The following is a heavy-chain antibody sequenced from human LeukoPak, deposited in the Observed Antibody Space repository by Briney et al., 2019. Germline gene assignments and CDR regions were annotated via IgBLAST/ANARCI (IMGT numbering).Heavy chain of an antibody. CDR2: IYYSGST. Sequence: SETLSLTCTVSGGSISSSSYYWGWIRQPPGKGLEWIGSIYYSGSTNYNPSLKSRVTISVDTSKSQFSLKLSSVTAADTAVYYCARGSGEEVVPAGSFDYWGRGTLVTVSS. CDR1: GGSISSSSYY. CDR3: ARGSGEEVVPAGSFDY. J-gene: IGHJ4*02. D-gene: IGHD2-2*01. V-gene: IGHV4-39*07.